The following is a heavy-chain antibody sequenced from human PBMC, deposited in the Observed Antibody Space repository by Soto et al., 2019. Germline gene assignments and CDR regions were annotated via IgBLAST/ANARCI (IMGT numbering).Heavy chain of an antibody. D-gene: IGHD3-9*01. J-gene: IGHJ6*02. CDR3: ARDRYYDILTGYYYYYGMDV. CDR2: IGTAGDT. CDR1: GFTFSSYA. V-gene: IGHV3-13*01. Sequence: GGSLRLSCAASGFTFSSYAMSWVRQAPGKDLEWVSAIGTAGDTYYPGSVKGRFTISRENAKNSLYLQMNSLRAGGTAVYYCARDRYYDILTGYYYYYGMDVWGQGTTVTVSS.